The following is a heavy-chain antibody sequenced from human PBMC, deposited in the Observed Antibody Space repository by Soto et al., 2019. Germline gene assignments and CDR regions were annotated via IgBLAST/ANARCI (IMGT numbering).Heavy chain of an antibody. Sequence: GWSMRLSFAASGFTFRSFTMNWVRQAPGKGLEWVSTISSNSAYIYYTDALRGRFTISRDNAKNSLHLQMNSLRAEDTAVYYCTREESRESSARGWFYRCGQGTPVTVYS. V-gene: IGHV3-21*01. J-gene: IGHJ5*02. D-gene: IGHD6-25*01. CDR1: GFTFRSFT. CDR3: TREESRESSARGWFYR. CDR2: ISSNSAYI.